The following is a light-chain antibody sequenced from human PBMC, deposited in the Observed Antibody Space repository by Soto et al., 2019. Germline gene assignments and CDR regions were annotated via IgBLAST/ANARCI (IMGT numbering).Light chain of an antibody. CDR3: LQDDNFPIT. Sequence: IQMTPPPSSLPASVGDRVIITCRASQDITNDLNWYQQKPGKAPKLLIYDASKLQSGVPSRFRGSGSGTFFTFTISNLQPEDVATYYCLQDDNFPITFGQGTKL. J-gene: IGKJ1*01. CDR2: DAS. CDR1: QDITND. V-gene: IGKV1-33*01.